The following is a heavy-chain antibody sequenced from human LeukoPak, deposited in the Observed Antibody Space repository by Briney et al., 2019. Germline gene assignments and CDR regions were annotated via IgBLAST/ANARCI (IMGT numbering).Heavy chain of an antibody. CDR1: AFTFSTAW. Sequence: GGSLRLSCAASAFTFSTAWMHWVRQAPGTGLVWVSRITDDATTTYAHAVRGRFTISRDNAKNILYLQMNSLRAEDAAVYYCVRDRVGPDYWGQGTLVTVSS. J-gene: IGHJ4*02. D-gene: IGHD1-26*01. CDR3: VRDRVGPDY. CDR2: ITDDATT. V-gene: IGHV3-74*03.